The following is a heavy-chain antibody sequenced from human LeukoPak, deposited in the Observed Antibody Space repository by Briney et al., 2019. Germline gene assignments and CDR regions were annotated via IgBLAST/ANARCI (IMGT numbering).Heavy chain of an antibody. Sequence: PGGSLRLSCAASGFTFSTYAMTWVRQAPGKELEWVSSVSDSGRSTFYADSVKGRFTISRDNSKNTVYVQMNSLRAEDTAVYYCAKDKLLRYFDWSLDYWGQGTLVTVSP. CDR3: AKDKLLRYFDWSLDY. D-gene: IGHD3-9*01. CDR1: GFTFSTYA. V-gene: IGHV3-23*01. J-gene: IGHJ4*02. CDR2: VSDSGRST.